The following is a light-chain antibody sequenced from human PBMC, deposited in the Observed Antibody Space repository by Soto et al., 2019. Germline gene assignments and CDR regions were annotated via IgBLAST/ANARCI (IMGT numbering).Light chain of an antibody. J-gene: IGLJ2*01. CDR2: KDS. V-gene: IGLV3-27*01. Sequence: SYELTQPSSVSVSPGQTARITCSGDVLAKKYARWFQQKPGQAPVLVIYKDSERPSGIPERFSGSSSGTTVTLTISGAQVEDEADYYCYSAADNPRVVFGGGTKVTVL. CDR1: VLAKKY. CDR3: YSAADNPRVV.